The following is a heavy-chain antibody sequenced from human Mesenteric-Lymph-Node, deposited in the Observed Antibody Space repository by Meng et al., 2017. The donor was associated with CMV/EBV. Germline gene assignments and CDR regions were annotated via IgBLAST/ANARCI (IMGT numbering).Heavy chain of an antibody. CDR1: GGTFTDYW. D-gene: IGHD1-1*01. CDR3: TADDLQLERRNYYYGLDV. V-gene: IGHV3-15*01. J-gene: IGHJ6*02. Sequence: ETLSLTCAASGGTFTDYWMSWVRQAPGKGLGVVGRIKRGSYGEITDYAATVKGRFTISRDESKNTLYLQMNSLKTDDTAVYYCTADDLQLERRNYYYGLDVWGQGTTVTVS. CDR2: IKRGSYGEIT.